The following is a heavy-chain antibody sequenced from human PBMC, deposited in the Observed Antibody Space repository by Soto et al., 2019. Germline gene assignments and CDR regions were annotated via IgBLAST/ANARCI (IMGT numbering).Heavy chain of an antibody. V-gene: IGHV3-23*01. CDR3: AKSYGSGSYYRNWFDP. CDR1: GFTFSSYA. J-gene: IGHJ5*02. D-gene: IGHD3-10*01. Sequence: GGSLRLSCAASGFTFSSYAMSWVRQAPGKGLEWVSGISGSGDSTYYADSVKGRFTISRDNSKNTLYLQMNSLRAEDTAVYYCAKSYGSGSYYRNWFDPWGQGTLVTVSS. CDR2: ISGSGDST.